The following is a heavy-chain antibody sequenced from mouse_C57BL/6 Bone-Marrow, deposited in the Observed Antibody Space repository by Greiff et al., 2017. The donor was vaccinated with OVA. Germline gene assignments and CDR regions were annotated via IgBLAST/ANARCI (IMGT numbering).Heavy chain of an antibody. J-gene: IGHJ2*01. Sequence: VQLQQPGAELVKPGASVKMSCKASGYTFTSYWITWVKQRPGQGLEWIGDIYPGSGRTNFNEKFKSKATLTVDTSSSTAYMQLSSLTSEDSAVYYCEKKCLLVSRRGLDYWGQGPTLTVPT. V-gene: IGHV1-55*01. CDR3: EKKCLLVSRRGLDY. D-gene: IGHD1-3*01. CDR1: GYTFTSYW. CDR2: IYPGSGRT.